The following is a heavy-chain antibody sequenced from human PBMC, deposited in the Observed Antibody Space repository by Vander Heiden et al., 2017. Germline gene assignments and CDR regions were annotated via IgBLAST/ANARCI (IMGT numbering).Heavy chain of an antibody. V-gene: IGHV3-30*18. Sequence: QVQLAESGGGVVQPGVSLRLPCAASGFTFSSYGMHWVRQAPGKGLEWVALISYDGSIKYYADSVKGRFTMSRDNSKSTVHLQLNSLRAEDTAVYYCAKNRGYSYTFDAFHMWGQGTMVTVSS. CDR2: ISYDGSIK. CDR1: GFTFSSYG. CDR3: AKNRGYSYTFDAFHM. D-gene: IGHD5-18*01. J-gene: IGHJ3*02.